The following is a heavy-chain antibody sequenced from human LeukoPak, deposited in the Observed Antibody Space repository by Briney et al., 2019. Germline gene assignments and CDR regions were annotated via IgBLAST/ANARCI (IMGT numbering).Heavy chain of an antibody. CDR2: IYHSGST. D-gene: IGHD3-22*01. V-gene: IGHV4-31*03. Sequence: SETLSLTCTVSGGSISSGGYYWSWIRQHPGKGLEWIGYIYHSGSTYYNPSLKSRVTISVDTSKNQFSLKLSSVTAADTAVYYCARGADPDNYYDSSGYYYRNDAFDIWGQGTMVTVSS. CDR1: GGSISSGGYY. J-gene: IGHJ3*02. CDR3: ARGADPDNYYDSSGYYYRNDAFDI.